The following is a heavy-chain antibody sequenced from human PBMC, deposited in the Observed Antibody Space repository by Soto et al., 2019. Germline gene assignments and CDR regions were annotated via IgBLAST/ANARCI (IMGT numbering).Heavy chain of an antibody. J-gene: IGHJ4*02. V-gene: IGHV3-11*05. CDR2: ISSSSSYT. Sequence: QVQLVESGGGLVKPGGSLRLSCAASGFTFSDYYMSWLRQAPGKGLEWVSYISSSSSYTNYADSVKGRFTISRDNAKNSLYLQMNSLRAEDTAVYYCARSVGATSIDYWGQGTLVTVSS. CDR3: ARSVGATSIDY. CDR1: GFTFSDYY. D-gene: IGHD1-26*01.